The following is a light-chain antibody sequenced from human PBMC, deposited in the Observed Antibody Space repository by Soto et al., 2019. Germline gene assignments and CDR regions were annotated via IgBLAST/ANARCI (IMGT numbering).Light chain of an antibody. CDR1: QGISTY. Sequence: DIQLTQSPSFLSASVGDRVTITCRASQGISTYVAWFQQKPGKAPNLLIYVASTLHSGVPSRFSGTGSGTEFTLTISRLQPEDFATYYCQQLNSYPITFGQGTKLEIK. CDR2: VAS. V-gene: IGKV1-9*01. J-gene: IGKJ2*01. CDR3: QQLNSYPIT.